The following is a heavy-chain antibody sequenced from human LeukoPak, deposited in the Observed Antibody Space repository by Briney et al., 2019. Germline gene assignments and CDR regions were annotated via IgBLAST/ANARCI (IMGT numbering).Heavy chain of an antibody. CDR3: ARHYPRIAVAGG. J-gene: IGHJ4*02. Sequence: SETLSLTCTVSGGSISSGSYYWSWIRQPAGKGLEWIGRIYTSGSTNYNPSLKSRVTISVDTSKNQFSLKLSSVTAADTAVYYCARHYPRIAVAGGWGQGTLVTVSS. CDR2: IYTSGST. CDR1: GGSISSGSYY. V-gene: IGHV4-61*02. D-gene: IGHD6-19*01.